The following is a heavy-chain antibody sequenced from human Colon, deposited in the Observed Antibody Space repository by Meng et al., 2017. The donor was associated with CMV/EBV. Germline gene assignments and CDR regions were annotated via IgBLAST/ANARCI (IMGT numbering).Heavy chain of an antibody. D-gene: IGHD3-3*01. Sequence: SCAASGFTFSSYAMHWVRQAPGKGLEWVAVISYDGSNKYYADSVKGRFTISRDNSKNTLYLQMNSLRAEDTAVYYCAREQTYYDFWSGIDYWGQGTLVTVSS. CDR3: AREQTYYDFWSGIDY. V-gene: IGHV3-30-3*01. CDR1: GFTFSSYA. J-gene: IGHJ4*02. CDR2: ISYDGSNK.